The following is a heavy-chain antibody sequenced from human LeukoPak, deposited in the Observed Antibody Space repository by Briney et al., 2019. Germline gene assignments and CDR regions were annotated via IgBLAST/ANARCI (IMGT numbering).Heavy chain of an antibody. CDR1: GGSISSGGYY. Sequence: TLSLTCPVSGGSISSGGYYWSWIRQHPGKALEWIGYIYYSGSTYYNPSLKSRVTISVDTSKNQFSLKLSSVTAADTAVYYCARTYCSGGGCYSGSPYYYYYYGMDVWGQGTTVTVSS. V-gene: IGHV4-31*03. D-gene: IGHD2-15*01. CDR3: ARTYCSGGGCYSGSPYYYYYYGMDV. CDR2: IYYSGST. J-gene: IGHJ6*02.